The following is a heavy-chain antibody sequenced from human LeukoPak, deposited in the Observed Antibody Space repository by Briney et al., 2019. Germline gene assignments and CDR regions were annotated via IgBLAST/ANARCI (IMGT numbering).Heavy chain of an antibody. Sequence: GGSLRLSCAASGFTFSSYAMSWVRQAPGKGLEWVSGISGSGGSTYYADSVKGRFTISTDNFKNTLYLQMNSLRAEDTAVYYCAKVMGSGWYNFDYWGQGTLVTVSS. V-gene: IGHV3-23*01. CDR2: ISGSGGST. D-gene: IGHD6-19*01. CDR1: GFTFSSYA. CDR3: AKVMGSGWYNFDY. J-gene: IGHJ4*02.